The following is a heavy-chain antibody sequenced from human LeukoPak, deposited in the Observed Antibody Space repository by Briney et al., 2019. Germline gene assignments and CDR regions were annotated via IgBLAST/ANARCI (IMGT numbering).Heavy chain of an antibody. J-gene: IGHJ4*02. CDR2: ISYDGSNK. D-gene: IGHD4-17*01. V-gene: IGHV3-30*04. CDR3: ARDRTTMTTTLRY. Sequence: GGALRLSCAASVFTFSNYAMHWVRQAPGKGLGWEALISYDGSNKYYADSVNGRFTISRDNSKNPLYLQMNSLRAEDTAVYYCARDRTTMTTTLRYWGQGTLVTVSS. CDR1: VFTFSNYA.